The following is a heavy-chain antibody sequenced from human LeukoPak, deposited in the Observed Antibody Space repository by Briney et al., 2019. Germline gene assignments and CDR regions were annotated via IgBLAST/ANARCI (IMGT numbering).Heavy chain of an antibody. J-gene: IGHJ3*02. CDR2: ISVTGNT. D-gene: IGHD4-17*01. CDR1: AFTLSNYD. V-gene: IGHV3-23*01. Sequence: PGGSLRLSCTASAFTLSNYDMSWVRQAPGKGLEWVSAISVTGNTYHADSVKGRFAISRDSSKNTLYLQMNGLRAEDTAVYYCARANEYGDYEPNDAFDIWGQETMVTVSS. CDR3: ARANEYGDYEPNDAFDI.